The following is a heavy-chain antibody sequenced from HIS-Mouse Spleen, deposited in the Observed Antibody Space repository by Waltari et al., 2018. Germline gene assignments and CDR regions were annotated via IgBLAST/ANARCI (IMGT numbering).Heavy chain of an antibody. D-gene: IGHD6-13*01. CDR1: GGSISSSSYY. CDR3: AREIPYSSSWYDWYFDL. V-gene: IGHV4-39*07. CDR2: IYYSGST. Sequence: QLQLQESGPGLVKPSETLSLTCTVSGGSISSSSYYWGWIRQPPGKGLEWIGSIYYSGSTSDNQSLKSRVTISVDTSKNQFSLKLSSVTAADTAVYYCAREIPYSSSWYDWYFDLWGRGTLVTVSS. J-gene: IGHJ2*01.